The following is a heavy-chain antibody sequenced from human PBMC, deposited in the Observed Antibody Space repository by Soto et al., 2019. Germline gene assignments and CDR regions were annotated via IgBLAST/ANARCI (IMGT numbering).Heavy chain of an antibody. V-gene: IGHV4-59*01. CDR2: IYYSGST. CDR3: ARETTVTTIGAFDI. Sequence: QVQLQESGPGLVKPSETLSLTCTVSGGSISSYYWSWIRQPPGKGLEWIGYIYYSGSTNYNPSLKSRVTXXVXTXXNQFSLKLSSVTAADTAVYYCARETTVTTIGAFDIWGQGTMVTVSS. D-gene: IGHD4-17*01. CDR1: GGSISSYY. J-gene: IGHJ3*02.